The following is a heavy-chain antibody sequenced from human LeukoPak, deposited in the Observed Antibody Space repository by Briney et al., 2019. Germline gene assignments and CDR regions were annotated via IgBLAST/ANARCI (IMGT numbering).Heavy chain of an antibody. CDR3: AKEQIAAAFDY. Sequence: GGSLRLSCAASGFTFSHYGMHWVRQAPGKGLEWVAVMWSDGTKKYYADSVKGRFTISRDNSKNTLYLQMNSLRAEDTAVYYCAKEQIAAAFDYWGQGALVTVSS. V-gene: IGHV3-33*06. D-gene: IGHD6-13*01. CDR1: GFTFSHYG. J-gene: IGHJ4*02. CDR2: MWSDGTKK.